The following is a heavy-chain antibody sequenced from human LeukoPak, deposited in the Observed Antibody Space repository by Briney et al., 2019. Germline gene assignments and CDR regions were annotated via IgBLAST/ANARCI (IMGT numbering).Heavy chain of an antibody. J-gene: IGHJ4*02. V-gene: IGHV3-33*03. CDR2: IWYDGSNK. CDR3: ASQYTSSRIFDD. Sequence: GGSLRLSCAASGFTFSSYGMHWVRQAPGKGLEWVAVIWYDGSNKYYADSVKGRFTVSRDNAKNSLYLQMNSLRAEDTAVYFCASQYTSSRIFDDWGQGTLVTVSS. CDR1: GFTFSSYG. D-gene: IGHD6-13*01.